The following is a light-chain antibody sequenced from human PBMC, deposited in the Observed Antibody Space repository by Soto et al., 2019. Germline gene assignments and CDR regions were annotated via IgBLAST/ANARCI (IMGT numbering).Light chain of an antibody. V-gene: IGKV3-20*01. Sequence: ELVLTQSPGTLSLSPGARATLSCRASQSIDSTHLVWYQQKPGQAPSLLIFGASSRATGIPDRFSGSGSGTDFTITIRGLQPEDGEVYDGQQYSTSPGTFGQGTKVDIK. CDR3: QQYSTSPGT. CDR1: QSIDSTH. J-gene: IGKJ1*01. CDR2: GAS.